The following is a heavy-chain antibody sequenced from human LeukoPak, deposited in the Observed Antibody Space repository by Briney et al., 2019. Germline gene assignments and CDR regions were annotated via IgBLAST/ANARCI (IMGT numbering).Heavy chain of an antibody. J-gene: IGHJ3*02. CDR2: ISSSSSYI. CDR1: GFTFSSYS. D-gene: IGHD6-19*01. V-gene: IGHV3-21*01. Sequence: GGSLRLSCAASGFTFSSYSMNWVRQAPGKGLEWVSSISSSSSYIYYADSVKGRFTISRDNAKNSLYLQMNSLRAEDTAVYYCARELAADDAFDIWSQGTMVTVSS. CDR3: ARELAADDAFDI.